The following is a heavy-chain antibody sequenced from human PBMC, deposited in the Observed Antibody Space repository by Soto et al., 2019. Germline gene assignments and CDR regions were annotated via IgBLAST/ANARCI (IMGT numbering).Heavy chain of an antibody. D-gene: IGHD3-22*01. J-gene: IGHJ4*02. V-gene: IGHV3-23*01. CDR2: ISGSGGST. CDR1: GFTFSSYA. Sequence: PGGSLRLSCAASGFTFSSYAMSWVRQAPGKGLEWVSAISGSGGSTYYADSVKGRFTISRDNSKNTLYLQMNSLRAEDTAVYYCAKSPPSDYYDSSGLPPVYFDYWGQGTLVTVSS. CDR3: AKSPPSDYYDSSGLPPVYFDY.